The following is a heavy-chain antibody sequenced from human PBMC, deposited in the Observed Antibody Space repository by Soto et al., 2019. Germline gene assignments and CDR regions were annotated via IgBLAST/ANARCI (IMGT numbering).Heavy chain of an antibody. D-gene: IGHD5-12*01. V-gene: IGHV4-59*01. Sequence: PSETLSLTCTVSGGSISSYYWSWIRQPPGKGLEWIGYIYYSGSTNYNPSLKSRVTISVDTSKNQSSLKLSSVTAADTAVYYCARSAIGGYSGYEDYWGQGTLVTVSS. CDR2: IYYSGST. J-gene: IGHJ4*02. CDR3: ARSAIGGYSGYEDY. CDR1: GGSISSYY.